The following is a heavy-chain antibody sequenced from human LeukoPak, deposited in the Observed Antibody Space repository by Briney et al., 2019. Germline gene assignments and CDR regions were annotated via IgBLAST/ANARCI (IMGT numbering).Heavy chain of an antibody. CDR2: IYTSGST. CDR1: GGSISSYY. V-gene: IGHV4-4*07. Sequence: SETLSLTCTVSGGSISSYYWSWIRQPAGKGLEWIGRIYTSGSTNYNPSLKSRVTMSVDTSKNQLSLKLSSVTAADTAVYYCARDGGACSGGSCYIRHYYYYYYGMDVWGQGTTITVSS. J-gene: IGHJ6*02. CDR3: ARDGGACSGGSCYIRHYYYYYYGMDV. D-gene: IGHD2-15*01.